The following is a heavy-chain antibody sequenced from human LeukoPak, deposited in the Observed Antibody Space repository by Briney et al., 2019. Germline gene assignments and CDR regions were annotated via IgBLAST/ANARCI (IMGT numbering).Heavy chain of an antibody. Sequence: ASVKVSCKASGYTFTGYYVHWMRQAPGQGLEWMGWINPNSGDKIYAQKFQGRVIMTRDTTISTAYLELSRLRSDDTAVYYCAREGRVDSAVVLFDYWGQGTLVTVSS. D-gene: IGHD5-18*01. CDR1: GYTFTGYY. V-gene: IGHV1-2*02. J-gene: IGHJ4*02. CDR3: AREGRVDSAVVLFDY. CDR2: INPNSGDK.